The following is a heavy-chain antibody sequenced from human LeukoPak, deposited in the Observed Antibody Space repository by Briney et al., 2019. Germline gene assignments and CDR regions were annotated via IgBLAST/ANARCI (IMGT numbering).Heavy chain of an antibody. CDR3: ARHVSKRGYSYGGFDY. J-gene: IGHJ4*02. CDR1: GGSISSSSYY. CDR2: IYYSGST. Sequence: SETLPLTCTVSGGSISSSSYYWGWIRQPPGKGLEWIGSIYYSGSTYYNPSLKSRVTISVDTSKNQFSLKLSSVTAADTAVYYCARHVSKRGYSYGGFDYRGQGTLVTVSS. V-gene: IGHV4-39*01. D-gene: IGHD5-18*01.